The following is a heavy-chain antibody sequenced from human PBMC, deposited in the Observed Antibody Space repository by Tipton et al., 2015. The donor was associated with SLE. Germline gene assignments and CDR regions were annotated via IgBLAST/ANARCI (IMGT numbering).Heavy chain of an antibody. Sequence: LRLSCSVYGDSLSGQYWSWIRQPPGKGLEWIGEVFRGGSTNYSPSLESRVTITVDMSKNQFSLRLISVTAADTAVYYCARALWVDKDFVEVPLPVTIRLRAFDMWGQGALVTVSS. D-gene: IGHD2-2*02. CDR2: VFRGGST. J-gene: IGHJ3*02. V-gene: IGHV4-34*12. CDR1: GDSLSGQY. CDR3: ARALWVDKDFVEVPLPVTIRLRAFDM.